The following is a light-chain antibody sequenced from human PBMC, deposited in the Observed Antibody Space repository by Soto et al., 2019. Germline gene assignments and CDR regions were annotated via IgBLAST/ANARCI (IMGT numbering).Light chain of an antibody. J-gene: IGKJ5*01. CDR1: QSVSSSY. CDR3: QQRSDWLPIT. CDR2: GAS. V-gene: IGKV3D-20*02. Sequence: VMTQSPAFVSASLGERVTLSCRASQSVSSSYLAWYQQKPGQAPRLLIYGASSRATGIPVRFSGSGSGTDFTLTISSLEPEDFAVYYCQQRSDWLPITFGQGTRLEIK.